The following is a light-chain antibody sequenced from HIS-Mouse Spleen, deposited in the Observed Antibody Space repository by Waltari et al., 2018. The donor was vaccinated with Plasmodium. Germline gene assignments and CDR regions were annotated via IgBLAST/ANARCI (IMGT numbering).Light chain of an antibody. CDR3: QQYYSTPYT. Sequence: DIVMTQSPDSLAVSLGERATINCKSSQSVLYSPNSKNYLAWYQQKPGQPPKLLIYWASTRATGVPARFSGSGSGTDFTLTISSLQAEDVAVYYCQQYYSTPYTFGQGTKLEIK. CDR2: WAS. V-gene: IGKV4-1*01. J-gene: IGKJ2*01. CDR1: QSVLYSPNSKNY.